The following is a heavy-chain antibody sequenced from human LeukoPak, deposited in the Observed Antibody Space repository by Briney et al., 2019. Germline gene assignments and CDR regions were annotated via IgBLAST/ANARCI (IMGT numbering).Heavy chain of an antibody. D-gene: IGHD1-1*01. Sequence: GGSLRLSCRASRFSFSDYDMHWVRQAPGKGLEWVAVISYDGSRKYYGDSVKGRFTISRDNSESTLFLQMNSLRTDDTSVYFCAKYAYNWNAPDGFDMWGQGTMVIVSS. CDR3: AKYAYNWNAPDGFDM. J-gene: IGHJ3*02. CDR2: ISYDGSRK. V-gene: IGHV3-30*18. CDR1: RFSFSDYD.